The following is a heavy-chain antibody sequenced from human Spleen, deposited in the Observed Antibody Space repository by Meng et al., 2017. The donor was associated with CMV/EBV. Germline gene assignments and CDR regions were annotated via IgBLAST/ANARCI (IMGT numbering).Heavy chain of an antibody. CDR1: GGSFSGYY. V-gene: IGHV4-34*01. CDR2: INHSGST. J-gene: IGHJ6*02. CDR3: ARGPTRVYYYYYGMDV. Sequence: SQTLSLTCAVYGGSFSGYYWRWIRQPPGKGLEWIGEINHSGSTNYNPSLKSRVTISVDTSKNQFSLKLSSVTAADTAVYYCARGPTRVYYYYYGMDVWGQGTTVTVSS. D-gene: IGHD1-1*01.